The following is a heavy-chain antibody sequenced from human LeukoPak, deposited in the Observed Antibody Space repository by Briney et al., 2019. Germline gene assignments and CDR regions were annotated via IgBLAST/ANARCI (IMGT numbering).Heavy chain of an antibody. J-gene: IGHJ3*02. CDR1: GFTFCSYS. CDR3: ARVSLGSDAFDI. CDR2: ISSSSSYI. Sequence: GGSLRLSCAASGFTFCSYSMNWVRQAPGKGLEWVSSISSSSSYIYYADSVKGRFTISRDNAKNSLYLQMNSLRAEDTAVYYCARVSLGSDAFDIWGQGTMVTVSS. V-gene: IGHV3-21*01.